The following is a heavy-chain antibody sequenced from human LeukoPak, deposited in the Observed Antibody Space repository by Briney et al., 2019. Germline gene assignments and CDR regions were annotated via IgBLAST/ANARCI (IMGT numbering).Heavy chain of an antibody. J-gene: IGHJ4*02. V-gene: IGHV4-59*01. Sequence: SETLSLTCTVSGGSISSYYWSWIRQPPGKGLEWIGYIYYSGSTNYNPSLKSRVTISVDTSKNQFSLKLSSVTAADTAVYYCARSYYYYDSSGYYYSPFDYWGQGTLVTVSS. CDR3: ARSYYYYDSSGYYYSPFDY. D-gene: IGHD3-22*01. CDR1: GGSISSYY. CDR2: IYYSGST.